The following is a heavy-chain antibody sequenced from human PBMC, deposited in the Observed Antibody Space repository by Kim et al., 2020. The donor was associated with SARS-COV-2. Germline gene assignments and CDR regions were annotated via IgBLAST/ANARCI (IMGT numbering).Heavy chain of an antibody. D-gene: IGHD5-12*01. Sequence: SETLSLTCTVSGGSISSGGYYWSWIRQHPGKGLEWIGYIYYSGSTYYNPSLKSRVTISVDTSKNQFSLKLSSVTAADTAVYYCASRRYSGYGDGDYWGQGTLVTVSP. V-gene: IGHV4-31*03. J-gene: IGHJ4*02. CDR2: IYYSGST. CDR1: GGSISSGGYY. CDR3: ASRRYSGYGDGDY.